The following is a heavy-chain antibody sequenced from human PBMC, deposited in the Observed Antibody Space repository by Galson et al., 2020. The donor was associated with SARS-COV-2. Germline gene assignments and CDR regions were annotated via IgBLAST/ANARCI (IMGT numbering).Heavy chain of an antibody. CDR3: ARDRWELLSFYQYYMDV. Sequence: GESLKISCAASGFTFSSYWMHWVRQATGKGLVWVSRINSDGSSTSYADSVKGRFTISRDNAKNTLYLQMNSLRAEDTAVYYCARDRWELLSFYQYYMDVWGKGTTVTISS. V-gene: IGHV3-74*01. CDR2: INSDGSST. J-gene: IGHJ6*03. D-gene: IGHD1-26*01. CDR1: GFTFSSYW.